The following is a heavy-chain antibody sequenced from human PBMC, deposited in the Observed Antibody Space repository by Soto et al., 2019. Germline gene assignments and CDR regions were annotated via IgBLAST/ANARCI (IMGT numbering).Heavy chain of an antibody. CDR1: GGTFSSYT. D-gene: IGHD3-22*01. J-gene: IGHJ4*02. V-gene: IGHV1-69*04. CDR2: IIPILGIA. CDR3: ARDREYYYDSSGPGIYYFDY. Sequence: SVKVSCKASGGTFSSYTISWVRQAPGQGLEWMGRIIPILGIANYAQKFQGRVTITADKSTSTAYMELSSLRSEDTAVYYCARDREYYYDSSGPGIYYFDYWGQGTLVTVSS.